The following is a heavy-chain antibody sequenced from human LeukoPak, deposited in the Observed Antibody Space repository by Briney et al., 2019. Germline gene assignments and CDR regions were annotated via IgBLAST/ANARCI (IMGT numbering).Heavy chain of an antibody. J-gene: IGHJ4*02. V-gene: IGHV1-2*02. Sequence: ASVKVSCKASRYTFTGYYMHWVRQAPGQGLEWVGWINPNSGGTNFAQKFQGRVTMTRDTSISTAYMELSRLRSDDTAVYYCARDRGGLAAAEKDYWGQGTLVTVSS. CDR3: ARDRGGLAAAEKDY. CDR2: INPNSGGT. D-gene: IGHD6-13*01. CDR1: RYTFTGYY.